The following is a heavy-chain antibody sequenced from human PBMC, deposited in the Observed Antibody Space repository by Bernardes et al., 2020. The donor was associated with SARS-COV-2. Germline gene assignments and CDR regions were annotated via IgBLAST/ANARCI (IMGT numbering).Heavy chain of an antibody. CDR2: ISFDGDST. CDR3: AKEVPDNNY. J-gene: IGHJ4*02. Sequence: GGSLRLSCAVSGFTLSDNAMSWVRQAPGKGLEWISGISFDGDSTYFADSVKGRFIISRDTSKNTLYLQMNSLRVEDTAIYYCAKEVPDNNYWGQGTLVTVSS. V-gene: IGHV3-23*01. CDR1: GFTLSDNA. D-gene: IGHD3-10*01.